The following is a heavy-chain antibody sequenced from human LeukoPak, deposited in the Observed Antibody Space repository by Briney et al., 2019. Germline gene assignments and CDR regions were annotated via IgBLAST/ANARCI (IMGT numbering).Heavy chain of an antibody. CDR3: TGGGGYCSGGRCYGHYSMDV. V-gene: IGHV3-30*02. Sequence: PGGSLRLSCAACGFTYRSYGMHGVRRAPGKGVEGVAYIRLDGNDEHYEDSVKGRFTISRDNSKNTLYLQMSSLRAEDTAVYYCTGGGGYCSGGRCYGHYSMDVWGQGTTVTVSS. J-gene: IGHJ6*02. CDR1: GFTYRSYG. D-gene: IGHD2-15*01. CDR2: IRLDGNDE.